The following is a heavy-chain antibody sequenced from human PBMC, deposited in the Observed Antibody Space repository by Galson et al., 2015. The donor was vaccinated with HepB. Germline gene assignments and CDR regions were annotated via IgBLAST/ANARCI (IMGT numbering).Heavy chain of an antibody. CDR2: IRGSGGRT. V-gene: IGHV3-23*01. J-gene: IGHJ4*02. CDR1: GFTFRSYA. Sequence: SLRLSCAASGFTFRSYAMSWVRQAPGKGLEWVSAIRGSGGRTYYADSVKGRFTISRDNSKNTLYLQMNSLRAEDTAVYYCVKGPYPIPFDSWGQGTLVTVSS. CDR3: VKGPYPIPFDS.